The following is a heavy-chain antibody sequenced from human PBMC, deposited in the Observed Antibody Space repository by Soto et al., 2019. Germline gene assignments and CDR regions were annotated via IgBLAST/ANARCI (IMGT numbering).Heavy chain of an antibody. CDR2: IKSKTDGGTT. CDR3: TTGDYDFWSGLGSPGTDFDY. Sequence: GGSLRLSCAASGFTFSNAWMSWVRQAPGKGLEWVGRIKSKTDGGTTDYAAPVKGRFTISRDDSKNTLYLQMNSLKTEDTAVYYCTTGDYDFWSGLGSPGTDFDYWGQGTLVTVSS. D-gene: IGHD3-3*01. V-gene: IGHV3-15*01. CDR1: GFTFSNAW. J-gene: IGHJ4*02.